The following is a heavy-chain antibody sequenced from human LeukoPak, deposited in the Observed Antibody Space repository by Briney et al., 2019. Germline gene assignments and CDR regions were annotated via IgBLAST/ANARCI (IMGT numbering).Heavy chain of an antibody. J-gene: IGHJ4*02. CDR1: GPTFRNAF. Sequence: PGGSLRLSCAASGPTFRNAFMNWDRQAPGKGLEWVGRIESSTDGGTTDYAAPVKGRFTMSRDDSKNTLYLQMNNVKTEDTGVYYCTTSPGITVFGVVTDYWGQGTLVIVSS. CDR3: TTSPGITVFGVVTDY. D-gene: IGHD3-3*01. V-gene: IGHV3-15*04. CDR2: IESSTDGGTT.